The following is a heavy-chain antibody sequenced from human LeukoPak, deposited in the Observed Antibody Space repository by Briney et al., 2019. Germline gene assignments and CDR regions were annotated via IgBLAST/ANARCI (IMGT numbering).Heavy chain of an antibody. CDR1: GYTCTSYG. CDR2: ISAYNGNT. Sequence: ASVKVSCKASGYTCTSYGISRVRQAPGQGLDWMGWISAYNGNTNYAQKLQGRVTRTTDTSTSTAYMELRSLRSDDTAVYYCARDLGIAADGTSGYWGQGTLVTVSS. CDR3: ARDLGIAADGTSGY. J-gene: IGHJ4*02. V-gene: IGHV1-18*01. D-gene: IGHD6-13*01.